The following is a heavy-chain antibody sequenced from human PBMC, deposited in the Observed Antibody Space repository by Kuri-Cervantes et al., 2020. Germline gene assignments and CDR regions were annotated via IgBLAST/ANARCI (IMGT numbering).Heavy chain of an antibody. D-gene: IGHD4-11*01. CDR2: ISAYNGDT. CDR3: ARASFYSNYRFDY. V-gene: IGHV1-18*01. J-gene: IGHJ4*02. Sequence: ASVKVSCKASGYTFTSYGISWVRQAPGQGLEWMGWISAYNGDTNYAQKFQGRVTMTRDTSISTAYMEMSRLTSDDTAVYYCARASFYSNYRFDYWGQGTLVTVSS. CDR1: GYTFTSYG.